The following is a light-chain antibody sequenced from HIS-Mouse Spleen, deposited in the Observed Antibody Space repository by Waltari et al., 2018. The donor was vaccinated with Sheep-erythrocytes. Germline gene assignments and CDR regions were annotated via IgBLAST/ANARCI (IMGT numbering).Light chain of an antibody. Sequence: QSALTQPASVSGSPGQSITISCTGTSSDVGSYNLVSWYQQHPGKAPKLMIYEGSKRHSGVSNRFSGSKSGNTASLTLSGLQAEDEADYYCCSYAGSSTPWVFGGGTKLTVL. CDR2: EGS. V-gene: IGLV2-23*01. CDR3: CSYAGSSTPWV. CDR1: SSDVGSYNL. J-gene: IGLJ3*02.